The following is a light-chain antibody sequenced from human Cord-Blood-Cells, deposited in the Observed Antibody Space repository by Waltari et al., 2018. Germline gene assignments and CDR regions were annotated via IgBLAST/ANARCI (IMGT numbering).Light chain of an antibody. CDR2: SNN. J-gene: IGLJ2*01. V-gene: IGLV1-44*01. CDR1: SSNIGRNP. CDR3: AAWDDSLNGVV. Sequence: QSVLTQPPSASGTPGQRVTISCSGSSSNIGRNPVNWYQHLPGTAPKLLIYSNNQRPSGVPDRFSGSKSGTSASLAISGLQSEDEADYYCAAWDDSLNGVVFGGGTKLTVL.